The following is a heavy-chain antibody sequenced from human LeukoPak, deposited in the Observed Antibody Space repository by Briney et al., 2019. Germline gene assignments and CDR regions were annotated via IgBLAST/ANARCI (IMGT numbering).Heavy chain of an antibody. V-gene: IGHV1-18*01. CDR3: ARDYDFWSGYYWYYYYYYMDV. CDR2: ISAYNGNT. D-gene: IGHD3-3*01. CDR1: GYTFTSYG. J-gene: IGHJ6*03. Sequence: EASVKVSCKASGYTFTSYGISWVRQAPGQGLEWMGWISAYNGNTNYAQKLQGRVTMTTDTSTSTAYMELRSLRSDDTAVYYCARDYDFWSGYYWYYYYYYMDVWGKGTTVTVSS.